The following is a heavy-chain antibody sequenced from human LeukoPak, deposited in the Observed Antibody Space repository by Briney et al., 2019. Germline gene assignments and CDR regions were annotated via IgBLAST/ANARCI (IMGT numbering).Heavy chain of an antibody. J-gene: IGHJ6*02. CDR2: INSDGSIT. V-gene: IGHV3-74*01. Sequence: LAGGSLRLSCAASGFTFTTYWVHWVRQAPGKGLVWVSHINSDGSITSYADSVKGRFTISRDNAKNTLYLQMNSLRAEDTAVYYCARDAVDTANAVWGQGTTVTVSS. CDR3: ARDAVDTANAV. D-gene: IGHD5-18*01. CDR1: GFTFTTYW.